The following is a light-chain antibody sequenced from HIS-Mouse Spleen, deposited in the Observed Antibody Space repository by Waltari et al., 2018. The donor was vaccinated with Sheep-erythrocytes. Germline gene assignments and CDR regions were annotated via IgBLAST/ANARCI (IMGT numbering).Light chain of an antibody. CDR3: LQDYNYPYT. J-gene: IGKJ2*01. Sequence: AIQMTQSPSSLSAFVGDRVTITCRASQGMRNDLGWYQQKPGKAPKLLIYAASSLQSGVPSRFSGSGSGTDFTLTISSLQPEDFATYYCLQDYNYPYTFGQGTKLEIK. CDR2: AAS. CDR1: QGMRND. V-gene: IGKV1-6*01.